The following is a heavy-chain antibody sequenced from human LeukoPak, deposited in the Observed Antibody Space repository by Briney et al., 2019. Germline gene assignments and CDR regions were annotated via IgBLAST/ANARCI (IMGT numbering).Heavy chain of an antibody. D-gene: IGHD3-22*01. J-gene: IGHJ3*02. CDR2: IDSDGGMT. V-gene: IGHV3-74*01. Sequence: PGGSLRLSCAASGFLFSSYWIDWVRQAPGKGLVWVSGIDSDGGMTRYAESVKGRFTISRDNAKNTLYLQMNSLRAEDTAVYYCARVGSTDSPHAFDIWGQGTTVTVSS. CDR1: GFLFSSYW. CDR3: ARVGSTDSPHAFDI.